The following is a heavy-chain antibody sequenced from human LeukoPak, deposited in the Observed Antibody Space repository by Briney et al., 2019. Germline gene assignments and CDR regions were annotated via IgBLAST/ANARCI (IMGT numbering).Heavy chain of an antibody. CDR3: ARVSYYESLYHFYY. Sequence: GGSLRLSCVASGFTFNGYSLSWVRQAPGQGLEWVSGINWNGGSTGYADSVKGRFTISRDNAKNSLYLQMNSLRAEDTALYDCARVSYYESLYHFYYWGQGTLVTVSS. V-gene: IGHV3-20*01. D-gene: IGHD1-26*01. CDR2: INWNGGST. J-gene: IGHJ4*02. CDR1: GFTFNGYS.